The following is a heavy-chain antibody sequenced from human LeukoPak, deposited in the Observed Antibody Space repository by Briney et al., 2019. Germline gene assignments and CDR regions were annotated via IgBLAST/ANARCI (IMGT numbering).Heavy chain of an antibody. CDR2: IYYSGST. CDR1: GGSISSGGYY. V-gene: IGHV4-31*03. CDR3: AGKYYYDSSVDY. J-gene: IGHJ4*02. D-gene: IGHD3-22*01. Sequence: SETLSLTCTVSGGSISSGGYYWSWIRQHPGKGLEWIGNIYYSGSTYYNPSLKSRVTISVDTSKNQFSLKLSSVTAADTAVYYCAGKYYYDSSVDYWGQGTLVTVSS.